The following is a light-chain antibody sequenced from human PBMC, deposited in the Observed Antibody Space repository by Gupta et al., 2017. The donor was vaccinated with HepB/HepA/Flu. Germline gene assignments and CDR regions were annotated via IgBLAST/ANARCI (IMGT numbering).Light chain of an antibody. CDR1: SSDVGGYNY. Sequence: QSALTPPPSPSGSPGPSVTIPCTGTSSDVGGYNYVSWYQQHPGKAPKLMIYEVSKRPSGVPDRFSGSKCGNTASLTISGLQAEEEADYYCGSDAGSNNLIFGGGTKLTVL. CDR3: GSDAGSNNLI. CDR2: EVS. J-gene: IGLJ2*01. V-gene: IGLV2-8*01.